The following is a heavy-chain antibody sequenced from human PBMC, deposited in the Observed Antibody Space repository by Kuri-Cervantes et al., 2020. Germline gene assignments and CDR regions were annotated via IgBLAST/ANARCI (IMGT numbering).Heavy chain of an antibody. CDR3: ASLPGSAPPLFDS. CDR1: GGTFSSYA. D-gene: IGHD2-15*01. Sequence: SVKVSCKASGGTFSSYAISWVRQAPGQGLEWVGGIIPILGTPNFIQKLQGRVTITTDESTSTAYMELSSLRSDDTAVYYCASLPGSAPPLFDSWGQGTLVTVSS. V-gene: IGHV1-69*05. CDR2: IIPILGTP. J-gene: IGHJ4*02.